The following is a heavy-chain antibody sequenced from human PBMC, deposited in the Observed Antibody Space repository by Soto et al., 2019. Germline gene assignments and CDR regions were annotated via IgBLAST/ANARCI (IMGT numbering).Heavy chain of an antibody. CDR1: GFTFSSYG. CDR3: ARATSSWYYGYYYYDGMDV. J-gene: IGHJ6*02. D-gene: IGHD6-13*01. V-gene: IGHV3-33*01. CDR2: IWYDGSNK. Sequence: QVQLVESGGGVVQPGRSLRLSCAASGFTFSSYGMHWVRQAPGKGLEWVAVIWYDGSNKYYADSVKGRFTISRDNSKNPLYLQINSLRAEDTAVYYCARATSSWYYGYYYYDGMDVWGQGTTVTVSS.